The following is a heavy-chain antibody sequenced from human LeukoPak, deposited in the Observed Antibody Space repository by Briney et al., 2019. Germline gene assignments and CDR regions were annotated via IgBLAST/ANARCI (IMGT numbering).Heavy chain of an antibody. Sequence: GGSLRLSCAAFGFTFSSYVMSWVRQAPGKGLEWVSVLFASGYAKYADSVKGRFTISRDSSENTLNLQMNSLKPEDTAVYYCAAKGNGYTGIYVFAHWGQGTLVTVSP. CDR2: LFASGYA. V-gene: IGHV3-66*01. D-gene: IGHD1-26*01. CDR3: AAKGNGYTGIYVFAH. CDR1: GFTFSSYV. J-gene: IGHJ4*02.